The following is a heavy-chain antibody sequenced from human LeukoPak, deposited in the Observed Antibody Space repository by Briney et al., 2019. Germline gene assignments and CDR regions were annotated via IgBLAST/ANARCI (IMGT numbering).Heavy chain of an antibody. Sequence: SETLSLTCAVFGGSLSGYFWSWIRQSPGKRLEWIGEVNHIGNTNYNASLKSRVSVSLDMSKNHFSLRLRSVTAADTAVYYCAIVAKVAGAFDFWGQGALVTVSS. D-gene: IGHD6-19*01. J-gene: IGHJ4*02. CDR1: GGSLSGYF. CDR2: VNHIGNT. CDR3: AIVAKVAGAFDF. V-gene: IGHV4-34*01.